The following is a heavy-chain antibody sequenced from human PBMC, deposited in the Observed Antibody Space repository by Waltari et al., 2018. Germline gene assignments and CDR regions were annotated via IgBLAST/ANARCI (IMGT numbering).Heavy chain of an antibody. J-gene: IGHJ4*02. CDR3: ARDGPLQIQSWYSFDY. CDR2: ISFDGSDE. V-gene: IGHV3-30-3*01. CDR1: GFTFGYHA. D-gene: IGHD5-18*01. Sequence: QVQLVESGGGVVHPGRSLRLSCEASGFTFGYHAIQRVRQPPGKGLEWVAGISFDGSDEYYLDSVRGRFTISRDDSKGTVNLQMNSLRPEDTAVYYCARDGPLQIQSWYSFDYWGQGSLVTVSS.